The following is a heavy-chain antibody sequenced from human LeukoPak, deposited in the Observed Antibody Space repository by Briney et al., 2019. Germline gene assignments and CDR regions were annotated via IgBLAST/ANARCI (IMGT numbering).Heavy chain of an antibody. D-gene: IGHD3-22*01. CDR1: GFTFSDHY. V-gene: IGHV3-21*01. CDR2: ITSSSTYI. Sequence: GGSLRLSCAASGFTFSDHYMDWVRQAPGKGLEWVSSITSSSTYIYYADSVKGRFTISRDNAKNSLYLQMNSLRAEDTAVYYCARPKNYDSSGYYNYWGQGTLVTVSS. J-gene: IGHJ4*02. CDR3: ARPKNYDSSGYYNY.